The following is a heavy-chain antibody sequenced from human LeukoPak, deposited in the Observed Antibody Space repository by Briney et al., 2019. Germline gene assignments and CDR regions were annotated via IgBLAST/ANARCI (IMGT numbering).Heavy chain of an antibody. CDR3: SRADSNIAARRIGFDY. D-gene: IGHD6-6*01. V-gene: IGHV3-21*01. CDR1: GFTFSSYS. J-gene: IGHJ4*02. CDR2: ISVSISYI. Sequence: GGCLRLSCAASGFTFSSYSMNWVRPAPGKGLEWVSSISVSISYIYSTDSVKGRCTTSRDNAKNSLYLQMISLRAADTALYYWSRADSNIAARRIGFDYWGQGTLVTVSS.